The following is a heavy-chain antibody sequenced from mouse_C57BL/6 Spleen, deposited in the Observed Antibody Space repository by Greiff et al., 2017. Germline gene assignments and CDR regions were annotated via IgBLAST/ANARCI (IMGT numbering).Heavy chain of an antibody. CDR1: GYTFTSYW. CDR2: IHPNSGST. CDR3: ASRTGIWYFDV. J-gene: IGHJ1*03. Sequence: QVQLKQPGAELVKPGASVTLSCKASGYTFTSYWMHWVKQRPGQGLEWIGMIHPNSGSTNYNEKFKSKATLTVDKSSSTAYMQLSSLTSEDSAVYYCASRTGIWYFDVWGTGTTVTVSS. V-gene: IGHV1-64*01. D-gene: IGHD4-1*01.